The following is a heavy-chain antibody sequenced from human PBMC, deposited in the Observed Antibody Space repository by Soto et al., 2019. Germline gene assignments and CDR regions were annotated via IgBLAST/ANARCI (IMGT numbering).Heavy chain of an antibody. D-gene: IGHD1-26*01. J-gene: IGHJ5*02. V-gene: IGHV1-46*01. CDR1: GFSFSDYF. Sequence: ASVKVSCKASGFSFSDYFMHWVRQAPGQGLEWMGIINPSGDSRNYAQKFQGRVTITRDTSTSTVYMDLSSLRFEDTAVYYCARAIVGPTTTGWLDPWGQGTLVTVSS. CDR2: INPSGDSR. CDR3: ARAIVGPTTTGWLDP.